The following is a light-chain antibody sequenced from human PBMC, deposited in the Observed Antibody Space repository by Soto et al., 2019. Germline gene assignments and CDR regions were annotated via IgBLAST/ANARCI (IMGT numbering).Light chain of an antibody. CDR1: QSISAW. CDR3: QQYNSYSGT. V-gene: IGKV1-5*03. J-gene: IGKJ1*01. CDR2: KAS. Sequence: DIQMTHSPSTLSASVGDRVTITCRASQSISAWLAWYQQKPGKAPKLLIYKASSLESGVPSRFSGSGSGTEFTLTINSLQPDDFATYYCQQYNSYSGTFGQGTKVEIK.